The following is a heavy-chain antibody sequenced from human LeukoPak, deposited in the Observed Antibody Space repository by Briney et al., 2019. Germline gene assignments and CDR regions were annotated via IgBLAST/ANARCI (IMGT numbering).Heavy chain of an antibody. V-gene: IGHV3-23*01. CDR3: AKDDSSGYFGYGY. CDR2: ISGSGGST. D-gene: IGHD3-22*01. CDR1: GFTFGSYA. Sequence: GGSLRLSCAASGFTFGSYAMSWVRQAPGKGLEWVSAISGSGGSTYYADSVKGRFTISRDNSKNTLYLQMNSLRAEDTAVYYCAKDDSSGYFGYGYWGQGTLVTVSS. J-gene: IGHJ4*02.